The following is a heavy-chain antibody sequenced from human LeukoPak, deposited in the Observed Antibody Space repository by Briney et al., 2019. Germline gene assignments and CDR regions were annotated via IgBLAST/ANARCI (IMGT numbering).Heavy chain of an antibody. Sequence: PSETLSLTCTVSGGSISSGSYYWSWIREPAGKGLEWSGRIYTSGSTNYNPSLKSRVTISVDTSKNQFSLKLSSVTAADTAVYYCARGADQPIGFGDQTLELYYYYMDVWGKGTTVTVSS. J-gene: IGHJ6*03. CDR2: IYTSGST. CDR1: GGSISSGSYY. D-gene: IGHD3-10*01. V-gene: IGHV4-61*02. CDR3: ARGADQPIGFGDQTLELYYYYMDV.